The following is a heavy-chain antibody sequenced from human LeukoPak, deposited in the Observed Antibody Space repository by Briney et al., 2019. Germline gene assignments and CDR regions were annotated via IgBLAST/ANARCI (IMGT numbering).Heavy chain of an antibody. CDR1: GFTFSNYW. J-gene: IGHJ5*02. D-gene: IGHD3-16*01. CDR2: FNSDESTT. CDR3: ARGAEEYWYRH. Sequence: GGSLRLSCAASGFTFSNYWMHWVRQAPGKGLVWVSRFNSDESTTSYADSVKGRFTISRDNANNMLYLQMNSLRAEDAAVYYCARGAEEYWYRHWGQGTLVTVSS. V-gene: IGHV3-74*01.